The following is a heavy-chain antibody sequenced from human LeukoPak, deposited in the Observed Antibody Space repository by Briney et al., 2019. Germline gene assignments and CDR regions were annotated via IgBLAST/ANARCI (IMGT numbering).Heavy chain of an antibody. CDR2: IRYDGSNK. CDR1: GFTFSSYG. Sequence: GGSLRLSCAASGFTFSSYGMHWVRQAPGKGLEWVAFIRYDGSNKYYADSVKGRFTISRDNSKNTLYLQMNSLRAEDTAVYYCAKPTGIAAAFDYWGQGTLVTVSS. CDR3: AKPTGIAAAFDY. V-gene: IGHV3-30*02. J-gene: IGHJ4*02. D-gene: IGHD6-13*01.